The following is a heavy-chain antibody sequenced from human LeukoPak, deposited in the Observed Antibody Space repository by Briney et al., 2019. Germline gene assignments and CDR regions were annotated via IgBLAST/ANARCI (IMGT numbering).Heavy chain of an antibody. CDR1: GFTVSSNY. D-gene: IGHD6-19*01. V-gene: IGHV3-53*01. CDR3: ARGVKAVAGWCFDL. Sequence: GGSLRLSCAASGFTVSSNYMSWVRQAPGKGLEWVSVIYSGGSTYYADSVKGRFTISRDNSKNTLYLQMNSLRAEDTAVYYCARGVKAVAGWCFDLWGRGTLVTVSS. CDR2: IYSGGST. J-gene: IGHJ2*01.